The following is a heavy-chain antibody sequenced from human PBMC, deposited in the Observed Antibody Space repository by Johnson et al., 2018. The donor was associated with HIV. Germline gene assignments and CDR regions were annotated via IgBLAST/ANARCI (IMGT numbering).Heavy chain of an antibody. Sequence: QVQLVESGGGILQPGGSLRLSCAASGFTFSDYYMSWIRQAPGKGLEWVSYISSSGSTIYYADSVKGRFTISRDNAKNSLYLQMNSLRAGDTALYFCAKDSDAFYYGSGDAFDIWGQGTVVTVSS. D-gene: IGHD3-10*01. CDR1: GFTFSDYY. CDR2: ISSSGSTI. J-gene: IGHJ3*02. CDR3: AKDSDAFYYGSGDAFDI. V-gene: IGHV3-11*01.